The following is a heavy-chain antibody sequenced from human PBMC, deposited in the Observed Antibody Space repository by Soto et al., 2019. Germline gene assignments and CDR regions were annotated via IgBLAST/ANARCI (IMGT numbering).Heavy chain of an antibody. J-gene: IGHJ4*02. CDR2: ISSSSSYI. CDR3: ARGGAPYSGYVRGQEREEIDY. V-gene: IGHV3-21*01. D-gene: IGHD5-12*01. Sequence: EVQLVESGGGLVKPGGSLRLSCAASGFTFSSYSMNWVRQAPGKGLEWVSSISSSSSYIYYADSVKGRFTISRDNAKNSLYLQMNSLGAEDTAVYYCARGGAPYSGYVRGQEREEIDYWGQGTLVTVSS. CDR1: GFTFSSYS.